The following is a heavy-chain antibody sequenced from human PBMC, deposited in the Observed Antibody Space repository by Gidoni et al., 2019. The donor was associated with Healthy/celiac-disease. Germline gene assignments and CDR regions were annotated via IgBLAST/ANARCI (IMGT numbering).Heavy chain of an antibody. V-gene: IGHV4-34*01. Sequence: QVQLQQWGAGLLKPSETLSLTCAVYGGSFSGYYWSWIRPPPGKGLEWIGEINHSGSTNYNPSLKSRVTISVDTSKNQFSLKLSSVTAADTAVYYCAEGTGTSPFDYGGQGTLVTVSS. CDR3: AEGTGTSPFDY. CDR2: INHSGST. J-gene: IGHJ4*02. CDR1: GGSFSGYY. D-gene: IGHD1-7*01.